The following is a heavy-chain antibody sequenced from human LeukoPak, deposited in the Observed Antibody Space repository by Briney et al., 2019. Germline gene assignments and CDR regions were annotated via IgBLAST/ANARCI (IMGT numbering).Heavy chain of an antibody. J-gene: IGHJ4*02. V-gene: IGHV3-23*01. CDR3: AKEGRFVVVPAAIDY. CDR1: GFTFSSYA. Sequence: GGSLRLSCAASGFTFSSYAVSWVRQAPGKGLEWVSAISGSGGSTYYADSVKGRFTISRDNSKNTLYLQMNSLRAEDTAVYYCAKEGRFVVVPAAIDYWGQGTLVTVSS. D-gene: IGHD2-2*01. CDR2: ISGSGGST.